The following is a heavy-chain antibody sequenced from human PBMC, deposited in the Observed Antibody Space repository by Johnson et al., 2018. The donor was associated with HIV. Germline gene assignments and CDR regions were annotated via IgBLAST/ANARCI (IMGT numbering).Heavy chain of an antibody. V-gene: IGHV3-23*04. J-gene: IGHJ3*02. D-gene: IGHD3-3*01. CDR3: AARPGVEGAFDI. CDR1: GFTFDDYG. Sequence: VQLVESGGGVVRPGESLRLSCAASGFTFDDYGMSWVRQAPGKGLEWVSAISGSGGSTYYADSVKGRFTISRDNSKNALYLQMNSLRAEDTAVYYCAARPGVEGAFDIWGQGTMVTVSS. CDR2: ISGSGGST.